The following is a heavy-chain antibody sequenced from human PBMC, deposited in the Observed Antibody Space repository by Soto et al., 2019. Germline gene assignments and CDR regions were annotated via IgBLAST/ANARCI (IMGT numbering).Heavy chain of an antibody. CDR1: GGSISSSSYY. V-gene: IGHV4-39*01. Sequence: SETLSLTCTVSGGSISSSSYYWGWIRQPPGKGLEWIGSIYYSGSTYYNPSLRSRVTISVDTSKNQFSLKLSSVTAADTAVYYCARIEYGDYEDYWGQGTLVTVSS. CDR3: ARIEYGDYEDY. CDR2: IYYSGST. J-gene: IGHJ4*02. D-gene: IGHD4-17*01.